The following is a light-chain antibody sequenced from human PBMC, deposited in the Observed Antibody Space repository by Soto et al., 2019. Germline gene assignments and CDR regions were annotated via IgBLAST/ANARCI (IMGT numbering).Light chain of an antibody. J-gene: IGLJ1*01. CDR2: DVS. Sequence: QSALTQPASVSGSPGQSITISCTGTSSDVGGYNYVSWYQHHPGKAPKLLISDVSNRPSGVSNRFSGSKSDNTASLTISGLQPEDEADYYCSSYTTSNTRQIVFGTGTKLTVL. CDR1: SSDVGGYNY. V-gene: IGLV2-14*03. CDR3: SSYTTSNTRQIV.